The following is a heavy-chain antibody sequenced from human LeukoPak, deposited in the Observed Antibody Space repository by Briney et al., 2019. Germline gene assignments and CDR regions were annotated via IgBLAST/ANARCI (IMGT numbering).Heavy chain of an antibody. J-gene: IGHJ4*02. CDR2: IYYSGST. D-gene: IGHD3-22*01. V-gene: IGHV4-31*03. CDR3: ARDAEYYYDSSAIGSFDY. Sequence: SETLSLTCTVSGGSISSGGYYWSWIRQHPGKGLEWIGYIYYSGSTYYNPSLKSRVTISVDTSKNQFSLKPSSVTAADTAVYYCARDAEYYYDSSAIGSFDYWGQGTLVTVSS. CDR1: GGSISSGGYY.